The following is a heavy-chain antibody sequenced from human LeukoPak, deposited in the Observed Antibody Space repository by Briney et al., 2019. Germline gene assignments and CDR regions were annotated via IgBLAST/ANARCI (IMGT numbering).Heavy chain of an antibody. CDR3: ARGGILVQGVTILYGMDV. CDR2: MNPNIGNT. D-gene: IGHD3-10*01. V-gene: IGHV1-8*01. Sequence: ASVKVSCMTSGYSFSTFDINWVRQATGQGLEWMGWMNPNIGNTNYEQKFQGRLTMTRDTSISTAYMELSSLRSEATAVYYCARGGILVQGVTILYGMDVWGQGTTVTVSS. CDR1: GYSFSTFD. J-gene: IGHJ6*02.